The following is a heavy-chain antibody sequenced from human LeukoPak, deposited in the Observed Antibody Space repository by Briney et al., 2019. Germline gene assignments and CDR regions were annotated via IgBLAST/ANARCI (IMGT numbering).Heavy chain of an antibody. Sequence: SETLSLTCTVSGGSISSFYWNWIRQPPGKGLECIGYIYCSGSTNYSPSLKSRVTVSVDTSKNQFSLMLTSVTAADTAVYYCARRTAMASIPYDYWGQGTLVTVSS. CDR3: ARRTAMASIPYDY. V-gene: IGHV4-59*01. D-gene: IGHD5-18*01. CDR2: IYCSGST. CDR1: GGSISSFY. J-gene: IGHJ4*02.